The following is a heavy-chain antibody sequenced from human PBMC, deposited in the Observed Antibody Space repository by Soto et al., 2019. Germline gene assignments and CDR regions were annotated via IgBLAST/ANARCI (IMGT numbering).Heavy chain of an antibody. CDR1: GASVSSKSAA. CDR3: GTFLDTATPDV. Sequence: PSQTLSLTCAISGASVSSKSAAWNWIRQPPSRGLEWLGRTYYRSKWYNDYAVSVKSRITINPDTSKNQFSLHLNSVTPEDTAVYYCGTFLDTATPDVWGEGTTVTVSS. CDR2: TYYRSKWYN. D-gene: IGHD2-21*02. J-gene: IGHJ6*04. V-gene: IGHV6-1*01.